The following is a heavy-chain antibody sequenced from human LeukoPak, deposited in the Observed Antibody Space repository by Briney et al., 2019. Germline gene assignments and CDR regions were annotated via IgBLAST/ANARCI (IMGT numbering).Heavy chain of an antibody. J-gene: IGHJ4*02. V-gene: IGHV4-39*01. CDR3: ARAGLRYFDWLPHDY. CDR1: GGSISSSSYY. CDR2: IYYSGST. D-gene: IGHD3-9*01. Sequence: SETLSLTCTVSGGSISSSSYYWGWIRQPPGKGLEWIGSIYYSGSTYYNPSLKSRLTISVDTSKNQFSLKLSSVTAADTAVYYCARAGLRYFDWLPHDYWGQGTLVTVSS.